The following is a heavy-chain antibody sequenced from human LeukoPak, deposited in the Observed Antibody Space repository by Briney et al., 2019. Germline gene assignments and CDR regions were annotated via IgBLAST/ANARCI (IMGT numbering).Heavy chain of an antibody. Sequence: GGSLRLSCAASGFTFSSYAMHWVRQAPRKGLEYVSAISSNGGSTYYANSVKGRFTISRDNSKNTLYLQMGSLRAEDMAVYYCAALVDYYDSSGYYVDYWGQGTLVTVSS. CDR2: ISSNGGST. CDR3: AALVDYYDSSGYYVDY. D-gene: IGHD3-22*01. V-gene: IGHV3-64*01. J-gene: IGHJ4*02. CDR1: GFTFSSYA.